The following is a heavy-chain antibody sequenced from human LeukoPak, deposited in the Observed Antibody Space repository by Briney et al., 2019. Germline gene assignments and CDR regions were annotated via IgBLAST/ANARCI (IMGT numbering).Heavy chain of an antibody. CDR1: GSTFTSYY. Sequence: ASVKVSCKASGSTFTSYYMHWVRQAPGQGLEWMGIINPSGGSTSYAQKFQGRVTMTRDMSTSTVYMELSSLRSEDTAVYYCARGQAVWTAAAGNYYYYYMDVWGKGTTVTISS. D-gene: IGHD6-13*01. J-gene: IGHJ6*03. V-gene: IGHV1-46*01. CDR3: ARGQAVWTAAAGNYYYYYMDV. CDR2: INPSGGST.